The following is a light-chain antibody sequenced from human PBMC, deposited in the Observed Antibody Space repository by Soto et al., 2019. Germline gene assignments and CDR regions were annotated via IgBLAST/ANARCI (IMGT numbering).Light chain of an antibody. CDR2: DAY. CDR3: QQRHMWPIT. J-gene: IGKJ5*01. CDR1: QSVSSK. V-gene: IGKV3-11*01. Sequence: EIVMTQSPATLSVSPGERATLSCMASQSVSSKLAWYQQKPGQAPRLLIYDAYNRATGIPPRFSGSGSGTDFTLTISSLEPEDSAVYYCQQRHMWPITFGQGTRLEIK.